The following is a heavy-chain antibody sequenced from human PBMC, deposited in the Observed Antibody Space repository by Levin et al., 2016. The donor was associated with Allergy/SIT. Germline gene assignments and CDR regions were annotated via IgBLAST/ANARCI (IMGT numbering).Heavy chain of an antibody. CDR1: GYNFASYW. CDR3: ARAVGTVTPTLFDF. D-gene: IGHD4-11*01. CDR2: IWSDGSNK. V-gene: IGHV3-33*01. J-gene: IGHJ4*02. Sequence: GESLKISCRASGYNFASYWIGWVRQAPGKGLEWVAVIWSDGSNKYYADSVKGRFTVSRDNSKNTLYLQMSSLRAEDTAVYYCARAVGTVTPTLFDFWGQGALVIVSS.